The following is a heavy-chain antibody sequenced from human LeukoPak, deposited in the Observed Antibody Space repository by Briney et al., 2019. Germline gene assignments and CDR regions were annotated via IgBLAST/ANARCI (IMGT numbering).Heavy chain of an antibody. D-gene: IGHD6-19*01. CDR1: GFTFSSYA. J-gene: IGHJ4*02. CDR2: INSDGSST. CDR3: AKDRVAVADPFDY. Sequence: GGSLRLSCAASGFTFSSYAMHWVRHAPGKGLVWVSRINSDGSSTSYADSVKGRFTISRDNSKNTLYLQMNSLRAEDTAVYYCAKDRVAVADPFDYWGQGTLVTVSS. V-gene: IGHV3-74*01.